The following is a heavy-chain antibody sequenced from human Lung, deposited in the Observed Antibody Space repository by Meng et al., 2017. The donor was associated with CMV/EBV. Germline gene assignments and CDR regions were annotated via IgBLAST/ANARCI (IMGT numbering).Heavy chain of an antibody. CDR3: ARDARGGANRAPLDP. J-gene: IGHJ5*02. V-gene: IGHV1-69*04. CDR2: IIPILGIA. CDR1: RGTFSSYT. D-gene: IGHD2/OR15-2a*01. Sequence: SXXVSXKASRGTFSSYTISWVRQAPGQGLEWMGRIIPILGIANYAQKVQGRVTITADKSTSTAYMELSSLRSEDTAVYYCARDARGGANRAPLDPWGQGXLVTVSS.